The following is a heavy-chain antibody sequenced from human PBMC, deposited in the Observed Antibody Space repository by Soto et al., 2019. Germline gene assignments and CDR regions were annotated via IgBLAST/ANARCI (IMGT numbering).Heavy chain of an antibody. Sequence: EVQLVESGGGLVKPGGSLRLSCAASGFTFSTYSMNWVRQAPGKGLEWVSSISSSSSDIYYADSVKGRLTISRDNAKNSLYLQMNSLRAKDTAVYYCARVLGGSYYYFDYWGQGTLVTVSS. V-gene: IGHV3-21*01. CDR2: ISSSSSDI. CDR3: ARVLGGSYYYFDY. D-gene: IGHD1-26*01. CDR1: GFTFSTYS. J-gene: IGHJ4*02.